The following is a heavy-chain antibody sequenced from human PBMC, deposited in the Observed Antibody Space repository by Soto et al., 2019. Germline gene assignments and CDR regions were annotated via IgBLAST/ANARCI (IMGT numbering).Heavy chain of an antibody. J-gene: IGHJ6*02. CDR3: ARDRSTTVTTGGVYYYYGMDV. V-gene: IGHV1-18*01. D-gene: IGHD4-17*01. CDR1: GYTFTSYG. Sequence: ASVKVSCKASGYTFTSYGISWVRQAPGQGLEWMGWISAYNGNTNYAQKLQGRVTMTTDTSTSTAYMELRSLRSDDTAVYYCARDRSTTVTTGGVYYYYGMDVWGQGTTVTVSS. CDR2: ISAYNGNT.